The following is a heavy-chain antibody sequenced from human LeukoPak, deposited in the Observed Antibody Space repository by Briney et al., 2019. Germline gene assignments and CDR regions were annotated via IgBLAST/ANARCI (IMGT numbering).Heavy chain of an antibody. Sequence: GGSLRLSCAASGFTFSSYGMHWVRQAPGKGLEWVAVIWYDGSNKYYADSVKGRFTISRDNSKNTLYLQVNSLRAEDTAVYYYAREYATTYYYDSSGYQDNWFDPWGQGTLVTVSS. CDR3: AREYATTYYYDSSGYQDNWFDP. CDR1: GFTFSSYG. CDR2: IWYDGSNK. D-gene: IGHD3-22*01. V-gene: IGHV3-33*01. J-gene: IGHJ5*02.